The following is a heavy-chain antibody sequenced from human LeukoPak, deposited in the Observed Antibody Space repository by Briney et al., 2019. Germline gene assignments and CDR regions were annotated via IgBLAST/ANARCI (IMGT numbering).Heavy chain of an antibody. J-gene: IGHJ4*02. V-gene: IGHV3-21*01. D-gene: IGHD3-3*01. CDR3: ARDWGSYGFWSGYSQRGEEAFDY. CDR2: ISSSSSYI. CDR1: GFTFSSYS. Sequence: GGSLRLSCAASGFTFSSYSMNWVRQAPGKGLEWVSSISSSSSYIYYADSVKGRFTISRDNAKNSLYLQMNSLRAEDTAVYYCARDWGSYGFWSGYSQRGEEAFDYWGQGTLVTVSS.